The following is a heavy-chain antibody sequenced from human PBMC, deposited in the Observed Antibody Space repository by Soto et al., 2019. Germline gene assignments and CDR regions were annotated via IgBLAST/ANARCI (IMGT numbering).Heavy chain of an antibody. CDR2: IYYSGST. CDR3: ARLTVTSYYFDY. Sequence: PSETLSLTCTVSGCPISSFYWGWIRQPPGKGLECIGYIYYSGSTNYNPSLKSRVTISVDTSKNQFSLKLSSVTAADTAVYYCARLTVTSYYFDYWGQGTLVTVSS. V-gene: IGHV4-59*01. D-gene: IGHD4-17*01. CDR1: GCPISSFY. J-gene: IGHJ4*02.